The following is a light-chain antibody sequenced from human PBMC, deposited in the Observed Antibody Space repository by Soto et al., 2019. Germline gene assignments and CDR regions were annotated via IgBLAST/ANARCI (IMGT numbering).Light chain of an antibody. CDR1: SSNIGSDYD. CDR3: LSYDSSLSGWV. V-gene: IGLV1-40*01. CDR2: GTN. Sequence: QSVLTQPPSVSGAPGQRVTISCTGSSSNIGSDYDVHWYQQIPGTAPQLLIYGTNNRPSWVPDRFSGSKSDTSASLAITGLQAEDEADYYCLSYDSSLSGWVFGGGTKVTVL. J-gene: IGLJ3*02.